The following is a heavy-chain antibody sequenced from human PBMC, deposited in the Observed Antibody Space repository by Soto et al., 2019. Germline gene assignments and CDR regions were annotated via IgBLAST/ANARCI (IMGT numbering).Heavy chain of an antibody. CDR2: IKSDASTT. J-gene: IGHJ4*02. CDR3: ARGPTGWFGYDY. V-gene: IGHV3-74*01. D-gene: IGHD3-10*01. CDR1: GFTFSTSW. Sequence: EVQLVESGGGLVQPGGSLRLSCAASGFTFSTSWMHWVRQAAGKGLVWVSRIKSDASTTNYADSVKGRFTISRDNAKNTLYLQMDSLTVEDTGVYYCARGPTGWFGYDYWGQGTLVTVSS.